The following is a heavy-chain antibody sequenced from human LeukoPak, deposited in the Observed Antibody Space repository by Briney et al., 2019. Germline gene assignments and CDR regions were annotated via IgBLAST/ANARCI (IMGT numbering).Heavy chain of an antibody. CDR1: GGSFSGYY. CDR2: INRSGST. CDR3: ARHNPEQWLVRRYYYYGMDV. Sequence: SETLSLTCAVYGGSFSGYYWSWIRQPPGKGLEWIGEINRSGSTNYNPSLKSRVTISVDTSKNQFSLKLSSVTAADTAVYYCARHNPEQWLVRRYYYYGMDVWGQGTTVTVSS. D-gene: IGHD6-19*01. V-gene: IGHV4-34*01. J-gene: IGHJ6*02.